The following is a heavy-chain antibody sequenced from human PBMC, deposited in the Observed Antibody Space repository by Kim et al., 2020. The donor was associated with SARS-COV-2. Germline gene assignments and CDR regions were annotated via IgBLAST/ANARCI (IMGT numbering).Heavy chain of an antibody. Sequence: GGSLRLSCAASGFTFSSYGMHWVRQAPGKGLEWVAVIWYDGSNKYYADSVKGRFTISRDNSKNTLYLQMNSLRAEDTAVYYCARDRLRNRVPAAKDIVLMVYAIGGADYWGQGTLVTVSA. V-gene: IGHV3-33*01. D-gene: IGHD2-8*01. J-gene: IGHJ4*02. CDR2: IWYDGSNK. CDR1: GFTFSSYG. CDR3: ARDRLRNRVPAAKDIVLMVYAIGGADY.